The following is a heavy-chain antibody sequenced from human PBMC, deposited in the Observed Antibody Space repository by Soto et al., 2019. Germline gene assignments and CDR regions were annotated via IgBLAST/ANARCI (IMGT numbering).Heavy chain of an antibody. CDR3: ASTIFGVANYYYYGMDV. V-gene: IGHV5-51*01. Sequence: GESLKISCKGSGYSFTSYWIGWVRQMPGKGLEWMGIIYPGDSDTRYSPSLQGQVTISADKSISTAYLQWSSLKASDTAMYYCASTIFGVANYYYYGMDVWGRGTTVTVSS. D-gene: IGHD3-3*01. CDR1: GYSFTSYW. J-gene: IGHJ6*02. CDR2: IYPGDSDT.